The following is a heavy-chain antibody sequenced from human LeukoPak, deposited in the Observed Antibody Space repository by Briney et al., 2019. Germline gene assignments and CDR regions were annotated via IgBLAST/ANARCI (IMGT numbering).Heavy chain of an antibody. CDR3: ARDISRTMDV. D-gene: IGHD2/OR15-2a*01. Sequence: GGALRLSCVASGFTFSSRWMYWVRQAPGKGLVWVSIINTDGSTTGYADFVEGRFTISRDNARNTLYLEMNSLRVEDTAVYFCARDISRTMDVWGQGTTVTV. J-gene: IGHJ6*02. CDR2: INTDGSTT. CDR1: GFTFSSRW. V-gene: IGHV3-74*01.